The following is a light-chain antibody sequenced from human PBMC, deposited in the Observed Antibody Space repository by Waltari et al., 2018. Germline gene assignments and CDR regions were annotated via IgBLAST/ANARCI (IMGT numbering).Light chain of an antibody. CDR3: HQYGPSLWT. Sequence: IVLTQSPGTISLPPGDRVPASCRARHSIHSAYLAWYQHNPGQAPRLLIFGTSTRAAGIPDRFSGSGSGTDFTLTISRLEPEDFAVYFCHQYGPSLWTFGQGTKVEI. CDR1: HSIHSAY. V-gene: IGKV3-20*01. CDR2: GTS. J-gene: IGKJ1*01.